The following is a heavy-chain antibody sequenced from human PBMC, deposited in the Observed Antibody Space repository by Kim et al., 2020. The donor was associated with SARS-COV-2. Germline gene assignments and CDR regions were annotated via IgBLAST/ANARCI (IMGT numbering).Heavy chain of an antibody. Sequence: GGSLRLSCAASGFTFSSYAMSWVRQAPGKGLEWVSAISGSGGSTYYADSVKGRFTISRDNSKNTLYLQMNSLRAEDTAVYYCAKGNLVLRGVILPYYFDYWGQGTLVTVSS. CDR1: GFTFSSYA. J-gene: IGHJ4*02. CDR3: AKGNLVLRGVILPYYFDY. CDR2: ISGSGGST. D-gene: IGHD3-10*01. V-gene: IGHV3-23*01.